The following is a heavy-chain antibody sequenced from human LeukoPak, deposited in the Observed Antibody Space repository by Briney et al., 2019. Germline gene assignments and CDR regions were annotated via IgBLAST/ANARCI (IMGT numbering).Heavy chain of an antibody. CDR3: ARAWPYPYGGSYIPDY. D-gene: IGHD1-26*01. CDR2: INSDGSST. J-gene: IGHJ4*02. CDR1: AFTFSNYW. Sequence: PGASLRLSCAASAFTFSNYWIHWVRQAPGKGLVWVSCINSDGSSTTYADSVKGRFTISRDNAKNTLYLQMNSLRADDTAVYYCARAWPYPYGGSYIPDYWGQGTLVTVSS. V-gene: IGHV3-74*01.